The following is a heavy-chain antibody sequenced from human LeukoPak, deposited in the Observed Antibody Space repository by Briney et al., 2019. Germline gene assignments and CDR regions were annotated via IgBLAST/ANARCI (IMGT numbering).Heavy chain of an antibody. D-gene: IGHD3-9*01. CDR2: IYYSGST. Sequence: SETLSITCTVSGGSISSGDYYWSWIRQPPGKGLEWIGYIYYSGSTYYNPSLKSRVTISVDTSKNQFSLKLSSVTAADTAFFYRAKDGYDILTGYGFIDYWGQGTLVTVSS. V-gene: IGHV4-30-4*01. CDR3: AKDGYDILTGYGFIDY. CDR1: GGSISSGDYY. J-gene: IGHJ4*02.